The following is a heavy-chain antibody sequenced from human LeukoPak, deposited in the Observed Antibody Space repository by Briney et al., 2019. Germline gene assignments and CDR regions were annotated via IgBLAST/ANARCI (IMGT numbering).Heavy chain of an antibody. CDR3: EGSGYFSNFDY. Sequence: QSGGSLRLSCAASGFTFSSYAMSWVRQAPGKGLGWVSAISGSGGSTYYADSVKGRFTISRDNSKNTLYLQMNSLRAEDTAVYYCEGSGYFSNFDYWGQGTLVTVSS. CDR1: GFTFSSYA. V-gene: IGHV3-23*01. J-gene: IGHJ4*02. D-gene: IGHD3-3*01. CDR2: ISGSGGST.